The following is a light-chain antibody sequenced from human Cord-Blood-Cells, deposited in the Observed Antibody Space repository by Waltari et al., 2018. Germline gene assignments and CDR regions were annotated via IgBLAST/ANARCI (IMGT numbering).Light chain of an antibody. CDR1: SSDVGGYNY. V-gene: IGLV2-14*01. Sequence: QSALTQPASVSGSPGQSITISCTGTSSDVGGYNYVSWYQKQPGKAPKLRIYDVIKRPSGFSNRFSGSKSGNTASLTIAGLQAEDEADYYCSSYTSSSTWVFGGGTKLTVL. J-gene: IGLJ3*02. CDR3: SSYTSSSTWV. CDR2: DVI.